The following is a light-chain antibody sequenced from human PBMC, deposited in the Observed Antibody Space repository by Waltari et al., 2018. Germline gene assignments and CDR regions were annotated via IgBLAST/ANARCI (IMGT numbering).Light chain of an antibody. Sequence: DIQLTQSPSFLSASVGDRVTITCRANQDINNYLAWYQQKPGIAPNLLIYAASTLQSGVPSRFSGSGSGTEFTLTISSLQPEDFATYYCQQLNNYPRTFGPGTKVDIK. CDR2: AAS. CDR1: QDINNY. CDR3: QQLNNYPRT. J-gene: IGKJ3*01. V-gene: IGKV1-9*01.